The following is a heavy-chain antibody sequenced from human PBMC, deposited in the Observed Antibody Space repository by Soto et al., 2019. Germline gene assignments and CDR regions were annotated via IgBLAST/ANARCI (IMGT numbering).Heavy chain of an antibody. D-gene: IGHD2-15*01. CDR2: ISYDGSNK. Sequence: PGGFLRLSCAASGFTFSSYGMHWVRQAPGKGLEWVAVISYDGSNKYYADSVKGRFTISRDNSKNTLYLQMNSLRAEDTAVYYCAKASTRYDAYYGMDVWGQGTTVTVSS. CDR1: GFTFSSYG. V-gene: IGHV3-30*18. CDR3: AKASTRYDAYYGMDV. J-gene: IGHJ6*02.